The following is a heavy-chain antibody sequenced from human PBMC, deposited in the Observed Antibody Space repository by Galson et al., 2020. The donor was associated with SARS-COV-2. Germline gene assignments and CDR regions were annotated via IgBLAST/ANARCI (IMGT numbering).Heavy chain of an antibody. V-gene: IGHV4-59*13. D-gene: IGHD6-13*01. J-gene: IGHJ4*02. CDR3: ASSDQQQLLPAFDY. CDR2: IYYSGST. CDR1: GGSISSYY. Sequence: SETLSLTCTVSGGSISSYYWSWIRQPPGKGLEWIGYIYYSGSTNYNPSLRSRVTISVDTSKNQFSLKLSSVTAADTAVYYCASSDQQQLLPAFDYWGQGTLVTVSS.